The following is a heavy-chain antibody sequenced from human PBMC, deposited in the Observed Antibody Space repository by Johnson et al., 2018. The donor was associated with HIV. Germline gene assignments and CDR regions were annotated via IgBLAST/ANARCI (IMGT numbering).Heavy chain of an antibody. D-gene: IGHD1-1*01. Sequence: QVQLVESGGGVVQPGRSLRLSCAASGFTFSRYAMHWVRQAPGKGLEWVAVISNDGSNKYYADSVKGRFTMSRDNAKNTLYLQMNSLRAEDTAVYYRAITRRTDAFDIWGQGTMVTVS. CDR3: AITRRTDAFDI. V-gene: IGHV3-30*04. CDR1: GFTFSRYA. J-gene: IGHJ3*02. CDR2: ISNDGSNK.